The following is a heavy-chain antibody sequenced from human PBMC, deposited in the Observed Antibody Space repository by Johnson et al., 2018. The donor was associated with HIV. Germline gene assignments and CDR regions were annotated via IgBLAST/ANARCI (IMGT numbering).Heavy chain of an antibody. V-gene: IGHV3-7*05. J-gene: IGHJ3*02. D-gene: IGHD2-15*01. Sequence: MQLVESGGGLVQPGGSLRLSCVASGFTFSTTWMNWVRQAPGKGLEWVANIKEDGSQKYYVDSVRGRFTISKDNAKNSLYLQMNSLRAEYTAVYYCARPIARGASDIWGQGTMVTVSS. CDR2: IKEDGSQK. CDR1: GFTFSTTW. CDR3: ARPIARGASDI.